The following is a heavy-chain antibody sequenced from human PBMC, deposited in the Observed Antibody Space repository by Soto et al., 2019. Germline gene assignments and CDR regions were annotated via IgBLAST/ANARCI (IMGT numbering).Heavy chain of an antibody. Sequence: VQLVESGGGLVQPGGSLRLSCAASGFTFIDHYMDWVRQAPGKGLEWVGRIRNKVNSYTTEYAASVKGRFTISRDDSKNSLYLQMNSLQTEDTVVYYCTRTPGGYGNFDYWGQGTLVTVSS. CDR3: TRTPGGYGNFDY. J-gene: IGHJ4*02. D-gene: IGHD5-12*01. CDR2: IRNKVNSYTT. CDR1: GFTFIDHY. V-gene: IGHV3-72*01.